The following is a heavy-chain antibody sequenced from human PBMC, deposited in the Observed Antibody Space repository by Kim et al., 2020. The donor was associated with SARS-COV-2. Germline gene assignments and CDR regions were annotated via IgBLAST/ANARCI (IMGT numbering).Heavy chain of an antibody. V-gene: IGHV4-34*01. D-gene: IGHD2-2*01. CDR1: GGSFSGYY. CDR2: INHSGST. CDR3: ARIKALGYCSSTSCYGWFDP. Sequence: SETLSLTCAVYGGSFSGYYWSWIRQPPGKGLEWIGEINHSGSTNYNPSLKSRVTISVDTSKNQFSLKLSSVTAADTAVYYCARIKALGYCSSTSCYGWFDPWGQGTLVTVSS. J-gene: IGHJ5*02.